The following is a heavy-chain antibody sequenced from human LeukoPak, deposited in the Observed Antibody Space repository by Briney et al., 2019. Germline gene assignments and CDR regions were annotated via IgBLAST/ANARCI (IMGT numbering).Heavy chain of an antibody. CDR2: IYYGGST. V-gene: IGHV4-39*07. CDR1: GGSISSSSYY. CDR3: ARKVAYYYDSSGYYFDY. D-gene: IGHD3-22*01. J-gene: IGHJ4*02. Sequence: SETLSLTCTVSGGSISSSSYYWGWIRQPPGKGLEWIGSIYYGGSTYYNPSLKSRVTISVDTSKNQFSLKLSSVTAADTAVYYCARKVAYYYDSSGYYFDYWGQGTLVTVSS.